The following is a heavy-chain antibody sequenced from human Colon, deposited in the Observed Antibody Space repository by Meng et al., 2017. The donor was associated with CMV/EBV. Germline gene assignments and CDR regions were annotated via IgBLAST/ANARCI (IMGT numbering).Heavy chain of an antibody. Sequence: SETLSLTCTVSGGSISSYYWSWIRQPPGKGLEWIGYIYYSGSTNYNPSLKSRVTISVDTSKNQFSLKLSSVTAADTAVYYCARSGGWHSPFDYWGQGTLVTSPQ. CDR2: IYYSGST. CDR3: ARSGGWHSPFDY. CDR1: GGSISSYY. D-gene: IGHD3-10*01. J-gene: IGHJ4*02. V-gene: IGHV4-59*01.